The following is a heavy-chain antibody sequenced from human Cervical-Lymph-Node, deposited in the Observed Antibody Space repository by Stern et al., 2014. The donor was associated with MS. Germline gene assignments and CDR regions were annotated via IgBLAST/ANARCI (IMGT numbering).Heavy chain of an antibody. CDR3: ANWNYLL. D-gene: IGHD1-7*01. J-gene: IGHJ4*02. CDR2: INSDGNVK. V-gene: IGHV3-74*02. CDR1: GFTISEYW. Sequence: EVQLVESGGGLVQPGGSLRLSCEASGFTISEYWMHWVRQAPGKGLLWVSGINSDGNVKHYADFVEGRFTISRDNAKNTVYLQLNNLRVEDTAVYYCANWNYLLWGQGTLVTVSS.